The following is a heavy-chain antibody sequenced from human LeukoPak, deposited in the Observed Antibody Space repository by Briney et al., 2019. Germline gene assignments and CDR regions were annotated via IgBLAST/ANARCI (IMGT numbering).Heavy chain of an antibody. CDR2: ISYTFPP. J-gene: IGHJ3*02. CDR3: ASEREDSFSAFDI. D-gene: IGHD5/OR15-5a*01. CDR1: GGSISRHY. Sequence: SETLSLTCAVSGGSISRHYWSWVGQPPGKGLEWFAYISYTFPPTYHPSLKSRVTISVDTSKNQFSLTLSSVTAADTAVYYCASEREDSFSAFDIWGQGTMVTVSS. V-gene: IGHV4-59*11.